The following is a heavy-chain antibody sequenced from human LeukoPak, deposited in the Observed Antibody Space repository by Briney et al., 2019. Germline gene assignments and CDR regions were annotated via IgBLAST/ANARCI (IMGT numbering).Heavy chain of an antibody. Sequence: ASVKVSCKASGYTFTSYGISWVRQAPGQGLEWMGWISAYNGNTNYAQKLQGRVTMTTDTSTSTAYMELRSLRSDDTAVYYCARVSPSNLGYSSINWFDPWGQGTLVTVSS. V-gene: IGHV1-18*01. CDR1: GYTFTSYG. J-gene: IGHJ5*02. CDR3: ARVSPSNLGYSSINWFDP. CDR2: ISAYNGNT. D-gene: IGHD6-19*01.